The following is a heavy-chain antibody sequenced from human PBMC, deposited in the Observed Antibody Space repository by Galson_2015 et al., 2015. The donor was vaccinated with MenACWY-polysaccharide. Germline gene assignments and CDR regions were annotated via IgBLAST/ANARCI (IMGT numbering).Heavy chain of an antibody. D-gene: IGHD6-19*01. V-gene: IGHV1-2*02. J-gene: IGHJ4*02. CDR1: GYTFTGYY. CDR3: TRVESVAGTN. CDR2: ISPNSGDT. Sequence: SVKVSCKASGYTFTGYYMHWVRQAPGQGLEWMGWISPNSGDTNYAQKFQGRVTMTSDTSISTAYMELSRLRSDDTAVYYCTRVESVAGTNWGQGTLATVSS.